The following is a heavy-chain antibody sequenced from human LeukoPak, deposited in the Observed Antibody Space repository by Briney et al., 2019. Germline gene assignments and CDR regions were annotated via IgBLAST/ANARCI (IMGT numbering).Heavy chain of an antibody. Sequence: SETLSLTCAVYGGSFSDYYWNWIRQPPGEGLEWIGEINHSGSTNYNPSLKSRVTVSVDTSKNQFSLKLSSVTAADTAVYYCARGRDYSNYVAGWFDSWGQGTLVTVSS. D-gene: IGHD4-11*01. CDR2: INHSGST. CDR1: GGSFSDYY. CDR3: ARGRDYSNYVAGWFDS. J-gene: IGHJ5*01. V-gene: IGHV4-34*01.